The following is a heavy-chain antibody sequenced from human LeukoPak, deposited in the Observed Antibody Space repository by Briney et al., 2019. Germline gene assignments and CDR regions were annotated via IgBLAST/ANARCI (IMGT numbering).Heavy chain of an antibody. V-gene: IGHV4-4*07. CDR3: TQGAGWLIDY. D-gene: IGHD3-16*01. CDR1: GGSISSYY. Sequence: SETLSLTCTVSGGSISSYYWSWIRQPAGKGLEWIGRIYTSGSTNYNPSLKSRVTMSVDTSRNQFSLRLSSVTAADTAVYYCTQGAGWLIDYWGQGILVSVSS. J-gene: IGHJ4*02. CDR2: IYTSGST.